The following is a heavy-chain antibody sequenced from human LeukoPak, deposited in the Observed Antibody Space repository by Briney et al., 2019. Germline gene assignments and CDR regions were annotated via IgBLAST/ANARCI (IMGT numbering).Heavy chain of an antibody. J-gene: IGHJ4*02. CDR2: ISAYNGNT. V-gene: IGHV1-18*01. D-gene: IGHD6-6*01. CDR3: ARDSPQYSSSNYFDY. Sequence: ASVKVSCKASGYTFTSYGISWVRQAPGQGLEWMGWISAYNGNTNYAQKLQGRVTMTTDTSTSTAYMELRSLRSDDTAVYSCARDSPQYSSSNYFDYWGQGTLVTVSS. CDR1: GYTFTSYG.